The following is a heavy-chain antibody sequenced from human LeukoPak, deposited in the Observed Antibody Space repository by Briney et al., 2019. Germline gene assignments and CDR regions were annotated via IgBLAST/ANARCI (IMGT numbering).Heavy chain of an antibody. Sequence: SETLSLTCTVSGGSISSYYWSWIRQPPGKGLEWIWYIYYSGSTNYNPSLKSRVTISVDTSKNQFSLKLSSVTAADTAVYYCARALWGFDPWGQGTLVTVSS. D-gene: IGHD3-10*01. CDR2: IYYSGST. CDR3: ARALWGFDP. J-gene: IGHJ5*02. CDR1: GGSISSYY. V-gene: IGHV4-59*01.